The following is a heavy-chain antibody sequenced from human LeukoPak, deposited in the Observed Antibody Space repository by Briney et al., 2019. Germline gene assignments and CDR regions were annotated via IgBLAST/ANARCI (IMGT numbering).Heavy chain of an antibody. CDR3: ARIAVADGPPMATYYYYGMDV. D-gene: IGHD6-19*01. Sequence: GGSLRLSCAASGFTFSDYYMSWIRQAPGKGLEWVSYISSSGSTIYYADSVKGRFTISRDNAKNSLYLQMNSLRAEDTAVYYCARIAVADGPPMATYYYYGMDVWGQGTTVTVSS. J-gene: IGHJ6*02. CDR1: GFTFSDYY. CDR2: ISSSGSTI. V-gene: IGHV3-11*01.